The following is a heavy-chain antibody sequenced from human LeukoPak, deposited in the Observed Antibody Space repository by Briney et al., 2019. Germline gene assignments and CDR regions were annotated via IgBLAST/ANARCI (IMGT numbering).Heavy chain of an antibody. D-gene: IGHD3-9*01. CDR3: ARVGLRYFAWLLSWFDP. CDR1: GYTFTSYG. V-gene: IGHV1-18*01. J-gene: IGHJ5*02. CDR2: ISAYNGNT. Sequence: ASVKVSCKASGYTFTSYGISWVRQAPGQGLEWMGWISAYNGNTNYAQKLQGRVTISTVTSTSTAYMELRSLRSDDTAVYYCARVGLRYFAWLLSWFDPWGQGTLVTVSS.